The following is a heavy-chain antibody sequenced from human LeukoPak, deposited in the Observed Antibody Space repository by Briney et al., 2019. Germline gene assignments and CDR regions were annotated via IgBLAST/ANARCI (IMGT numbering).Heavy chain of an antibody. CDR1: GGTFSSYA. D-gene: IGHD2-15*01. V-gene: IGHV1-69*04. CDR3: ARARSEVADPFDY. CDR2: IIPILGIA. J-gene: IGHJ4*02. Sequence: GASVKVSCKASGGTFSSYAISWVRQAPGQGLEWMGRIIPILGIANYAQKFQGRVTITADKSTSTAYMELSSLRSEATAVYYCARARSEVADPFDYWGQGTLVTVSS.